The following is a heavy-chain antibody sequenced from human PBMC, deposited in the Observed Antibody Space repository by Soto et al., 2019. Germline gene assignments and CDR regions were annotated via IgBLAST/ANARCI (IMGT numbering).Heavy chain of an antibody. CDR1: GYTFTGYY. D-gene: IGHD6-6*01. Sequence: QVQLVQSGAEVKKPGASVKVSCKASGYTFTGYYMHCLRQAPGQGPEWMGRINPNSGGTTYAQKFQVRVTVTRDTSISTAYMELSSLRSDDTAVYYCARGWSSSLDYWRQGTLVTVSS. CDR2: INPNSGGT. V-gene: IGHV1-2*06. CDR3: ARGWSSSLDY. J-gene: IGHJ4*02.